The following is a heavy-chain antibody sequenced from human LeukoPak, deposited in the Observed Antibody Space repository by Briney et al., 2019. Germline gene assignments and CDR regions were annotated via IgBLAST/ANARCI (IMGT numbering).Heavy chain of an antibody. Sequence: ASVKVSCKASGYTFTGYYMHWVRQAPGQGLEWMGWINPNSGGTNYAQKFQGRVTMTRDTSISTAYMELSRLRSDDTAVYYCARERRPPGWLQSGDLGYWGQGTLVTVSS. CDR2: INPNSGGT. CDR1: GYTFTGYY. J-gene: IGHJ4*02. D-gene: IGHD5-24*01. CDR3: ARERRPPGWLQSGDLGY. V-gene: IGHV1-2*02.